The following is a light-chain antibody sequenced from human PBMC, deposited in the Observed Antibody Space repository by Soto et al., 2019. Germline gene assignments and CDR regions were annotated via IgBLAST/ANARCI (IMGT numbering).Light chain of an antibody. Sequence: IQMTQSPSSLSASVGDRVTVTCRARQSINIYLNWYQQKPGKAPTLLIYGASSLQSGVPSRFSGGESRTDFTLTISSLQPEDFATYCCQRIYRSPYTFGQGAKLEIK. CDR3: QRIYRSPYT. V-gene: IGKV1-39*01. CDR1: QSINIY. J-gene: IGKJ2*01. CDR2: GAS.